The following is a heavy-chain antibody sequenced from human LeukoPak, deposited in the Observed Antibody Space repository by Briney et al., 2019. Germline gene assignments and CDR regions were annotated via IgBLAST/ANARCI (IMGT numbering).Heavy chain of an antibody. Sequence: PGGSLRLSCAASGFTVSSNFMSWVRQAPGKGLEWVSVILTAGKTYYADSVKGRFTISRDNPKNTLYLQMNSLRAEDTAVYYCVPRSGGMDVWGQGTTVIVSS. J-gene: IGHJ6*02. D-gene: IGHD3-16*01. CDR1: GFTVSSNF. CDR3: VPRSGGMDV. CDR2: ILTAGKT. V-gene: IGHV3-53*01.